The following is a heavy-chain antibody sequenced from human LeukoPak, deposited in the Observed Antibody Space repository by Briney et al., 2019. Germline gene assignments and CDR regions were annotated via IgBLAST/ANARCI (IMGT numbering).Heavy chain of an antibody. D-gene: IGHD1-14*01. CDR1: GLTFSTSG. V-gene: IGHV3-21*06. CDR2: IGPAGSDR. Sequence: GGSLRLSCTASGLTFSTSGFNWVRQAPGKGLEWVASIGPAGSDRYHADSIKGRFTISRDNANNFLYLQMNSLRAEDTAVYYCATETNGRHYDYWGQGTLLTVSS. J-gene: IGHJ4*02. CDR3: ATETNGRHYDY.